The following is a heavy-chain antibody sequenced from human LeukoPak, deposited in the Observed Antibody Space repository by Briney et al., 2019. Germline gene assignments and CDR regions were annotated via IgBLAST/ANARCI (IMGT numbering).Heavy chain of an antibody. J-gene: IGHJ4*02. CDR1: GYTFTSYY. CDR3: ARAWYYYDPYYFDY. V-gene: IGHV1-46*01. D-gene: IGHD3-22*01. CDR2: INPSGGST. Sequence: ASVKVSCKASGYTFTSYYMHWVRQAPGQGLEWLGIINPSGGSTSYARKFRGRVTLTADESTSTAYMELSSLRSEDTAVYYCARAWYYYDPYYFDYWGQGTLVTVSS.